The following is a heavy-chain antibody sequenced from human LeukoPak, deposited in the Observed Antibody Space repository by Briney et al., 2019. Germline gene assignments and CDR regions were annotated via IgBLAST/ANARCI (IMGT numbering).Heavy chain of an antibody. CDR3: ARGPPDYYDSSGYPLDY. D-gene: IGHD3-22*01. V-gene: IGHV4-59*01. Sequence: SETLSLTCTVSGGAISGYYWSWIRQPPGKGLEWIGYIYYGGSTNYNPSLKSRVTISVDTSKNQFSLKLSSVTAADTAVYYCARGPPDYYDSSGYPLDYWGQGTLVTVSS. J-gene: IGHJ4*02. CDR1: GGAISGYY. CDR2: IYYGGST.